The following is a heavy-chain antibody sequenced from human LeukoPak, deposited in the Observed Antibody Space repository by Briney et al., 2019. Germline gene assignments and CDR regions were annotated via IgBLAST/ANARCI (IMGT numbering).Heavy chain of an antibody. CDR2: ISYSGRT. Sequence: PSETLSLTCTVSGDSISNYYWSWIRQPPGKGLECIGYISYSGRTNYNPSLKSRATISIDTSKNQFSLKLSSVTAAGTAAYYCARDQGYYDRPDWVFDYWGQGTLVTVSS. D-gene: IGHD3-22*01. CDR1: GDSISNYY. V-gene: IGHV4-59*01. J-gene: IGHJ4*02. CDR3: ARDQGYYDRPDWVFDY.